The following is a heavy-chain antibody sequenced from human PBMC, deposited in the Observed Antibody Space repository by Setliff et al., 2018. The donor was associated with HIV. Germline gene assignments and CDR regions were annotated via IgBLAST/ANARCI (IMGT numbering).Heavy chain of an antibody. D-gene: IGHD6-13*01. CDR1: DYTFTTYW. V-gene: IGHV5-51*01. CDR2: IYPEDSNI. J-gene: IGHJ3*02. CDR3: ARRDGRSMNAFEI. Sequence: GESLKISCKAVDYTFTTYWIGWVRQMPGEGLEWMGIIYPEDSNIKYNPSFQNQVTISADKPISTAYLQVHNLKASDTATYYCARRDGRSMNAFEIWGPGTMVT.